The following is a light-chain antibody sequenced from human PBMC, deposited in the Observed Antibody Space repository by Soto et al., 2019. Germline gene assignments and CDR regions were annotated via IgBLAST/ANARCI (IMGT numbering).Light chain of an antibody. CDR3: QQRSNWPPT. J-gene: IGKJ1*01. CDR2: DAS. CDR1: QSVNNY. V-gene: IGKV3-11*01. Sequence: ELVLTHSPSTLSLSPLQRATLSCRASQSVNNYLAWYQQRPGRAPRLLIYDASIRPTGIPARFSGSGSGTDFTLTISYLEPGDFAVYYCQQRSNWPPTFGQGTKVDIK.